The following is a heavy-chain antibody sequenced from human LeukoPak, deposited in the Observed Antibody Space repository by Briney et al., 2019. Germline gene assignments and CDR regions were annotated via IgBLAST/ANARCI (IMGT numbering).Heavy chain of an antibody. V-gene: IGHV4-39*07. CDR3: ARGGVLRYFDWLAY. J-gene: IGHJ4*02. CDR1: DDSISNTYYY. D-gene: IGHD3-9*01. Sequence: PSETLSLTCTVSDDSISNTYYYWVWIRQPPGKGLEWIGEINHSGSTNYNPSLKSRVTISVDTSKNQFSLKLSSVTAADTAVYYCARGGVLRYFDWLAYWGQGTLVTVSS. CDR2: INHSGST.